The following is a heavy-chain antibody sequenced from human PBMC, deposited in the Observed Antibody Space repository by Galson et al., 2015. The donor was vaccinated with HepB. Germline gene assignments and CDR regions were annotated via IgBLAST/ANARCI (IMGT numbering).Heavy chain of an antibody. J-gene: IGHJ4*02. V-gene: IGHV4-59*01. Sequence: ETLSLTCIVSGASIDKYYWSWIRQPPGKGLEWIGYIYYGGNTNYNPSPESRITISTDTSKNQFSLELTSVTAADTAVYYCAKESDRDFLGPPDYWGQGTLVIVSS. D-gene: IGHD2-21*02. CDR3: AKESDRDFLGPPDY. CDR2: IYYGGNT. CDR1: GASIDKYY.